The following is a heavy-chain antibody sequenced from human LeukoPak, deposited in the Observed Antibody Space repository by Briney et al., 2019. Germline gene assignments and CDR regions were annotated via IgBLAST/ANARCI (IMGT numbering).Heavy chain of an antibody. CDR1: GFPFSDFA. V-gene: IGHV3-23*01. CDR3: AKFEGALLGNSYMDV. Sequence: GGSLRLSCAVSGFPFSDFAMSWVRQAPGKGLEWVSTISGGGDNTYFADSVKGRFTISRDNSKNTLFLQMVSLRAEDTAVYYCAKFEGALLGNSYMDVWGKGTTVTVSS. CDR2: ISGGGDNT. J-gene: IGHJ6*03.